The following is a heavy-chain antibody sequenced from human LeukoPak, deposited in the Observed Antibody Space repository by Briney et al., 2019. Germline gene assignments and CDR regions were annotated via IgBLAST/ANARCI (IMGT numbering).Heavy chain of an antibody. Sequence: SETLSLTCTVSGGSISSSSYYWGWIRQPPGKGLEWIGSIYYSGSTYYNPSLKSRVTISVDTSKNQFSLKLSSVTAADTAVYYCARHTAMRYYFDYWGQGTLVTVSS. CDR3: ARHTAMRYYFDY. CDR2: IYYSGST. D-gene: IGHD5-18*01. CDR1: GGSISSSSYY. J-gene: IGHJ4*02. V-gene: IGHV4-39*01.